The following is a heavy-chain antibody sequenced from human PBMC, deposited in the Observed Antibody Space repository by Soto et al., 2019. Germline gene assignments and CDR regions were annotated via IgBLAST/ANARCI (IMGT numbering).Heavy chain of an antibody. V-gene: IGHV1-46*01. CDR3: ARSQVGRPFDV. CDR2: INPSCCST. J-gene: IGHJ6*02. CDR1: RYTFTNLY. D-gene: IGHD1-26*01. Sequence: SVEVPYMASRYTFTNLYIHWLQQSALRVLAWMGLINPSCCSTTYPQNFQGRVTLTRDTSTTPVHMALDTLRSAEPAVYYRARSQVGRPFDVLGRGTTVT.